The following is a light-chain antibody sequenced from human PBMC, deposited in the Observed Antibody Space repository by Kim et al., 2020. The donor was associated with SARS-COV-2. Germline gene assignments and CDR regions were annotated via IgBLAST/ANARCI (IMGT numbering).Light chain of an antibody. CDR2: GKN. J-gene: IGLJ2*01. CDR3: NSRDSNDNVV. Sequence: SSELTQDPAVYVALGQTVRITCQGDSLRSYYANWYQQKPGQAPLLVIYGKNNRPSGIPERFSGSSSGNTASLTITGTQAGDEADYYCNSRDSNDNVVFGGGTKLTFL. CDR1: SLRSYY. V-gene: IGLV3-19*01.